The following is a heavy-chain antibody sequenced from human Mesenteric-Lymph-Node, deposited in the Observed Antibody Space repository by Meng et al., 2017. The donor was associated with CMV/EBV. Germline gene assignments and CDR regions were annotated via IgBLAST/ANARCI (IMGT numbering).Heavy chain of an antibody. CDR1: GGSVSSGSYY. Sequence: SGTLSLTCTVSGGSVSSGSYYWSWIPQPPGKGLEWIGYIYYSCSTNYNSSLKSRVTISVDTSKNQFSLKLSSVTAADTAVYYCARDVCGGDCHHDAFDIWGQGTMVTVSS. V-gene: IGHV4-61*01. CDR3: ARDVCGGDCHHDAFDI. D-gene: IGHD2-21*01. CDR2: IYYSCST. J-gene: IGHJ3*02.